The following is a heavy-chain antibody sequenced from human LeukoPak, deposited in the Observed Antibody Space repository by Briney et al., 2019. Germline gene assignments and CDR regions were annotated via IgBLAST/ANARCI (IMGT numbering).Heavy chain of an antibody. CDR1: GGSVSSGGCY. V-gene: IGHV4-31*03. Sequence: SQTLSLTCTVSGGSVSSGGCYWSWIRQPPGKGLEWVGYIYYGGSTFYNPSLKSRVTVSADTSKNQFSLNLSSVTAADTAVYYCANLSRRQQPAHYWGQGTLVTVSS. D-gene: IGHD6-13*01. CDR3: ANLSRRQQPAHY. J-gene: IGHJ4*02. CDR2: IYYGGST.